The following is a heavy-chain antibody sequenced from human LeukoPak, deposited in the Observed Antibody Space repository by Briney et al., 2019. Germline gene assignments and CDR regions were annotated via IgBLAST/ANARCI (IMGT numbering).Heavy chain of an antibody. CDR1: GFTFSSYA. Sequence: GGSLRLSCAASGFTFSSYAMHWVHQAPGKGLEWVAVISYDGSNKYYADSVKGRFTISRDNSKNTLYLQMNSLRAEDTAVYYCARDQGCSGGSCYNWFDPWGQGTLVTVSS. V-gene: IGHV3-30-3*01. J-gene: IGHJ5*02. CDR3: ARDQGCSGGSCYNWFDP. CDR2: ISYDGSNK. D-gene: IGHD2-15*01.